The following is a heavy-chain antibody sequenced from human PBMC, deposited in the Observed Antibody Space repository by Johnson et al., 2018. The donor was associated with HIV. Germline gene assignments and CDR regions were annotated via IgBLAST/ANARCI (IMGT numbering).Heavy chain of an antibody. Sequence: VQLVESGGGLVQPGGSLRLSCAASGFTFSSYAMSWVRQAPGKGLEWVSAISGSGASAYYADSVKGRFTISRDNSKNTLYLQMDSLRAVDTAVFYCAKDRIRSTAPDTFDVWGQGTMVTVSS. V-gene: IGHV3-23*04. D-gene: IGHD5-18*01. CDR1: GFTFSSYA. CDR2: ISGSGASA. J-gene: IGHJ3*01. CDR3: AKDRIRSTAPDTFDV.